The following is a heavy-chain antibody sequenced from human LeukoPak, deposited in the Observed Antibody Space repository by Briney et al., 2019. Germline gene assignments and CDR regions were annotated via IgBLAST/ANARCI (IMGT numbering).Heavy chain of an antibody. Sequence: PGGSLRLSCAVSGFTFSSYGMHWVRQAPGKGLEWVAFIRYDGSNKYYADSVKGRFTISRDNSKNTLYLQMNSLRAEDTAVYYCAKDPSITMVRGVNNWFDPWGQGTLVTVSS. CDR1: GFTFSSYG. J-gene: IGHJ5*02. V-gene: IGHV3-30*02. D-gene: IGHD3-10*01. CDR3: AKDPSITMVRGVNNWFDP. CDR2: IRYDGSNK.